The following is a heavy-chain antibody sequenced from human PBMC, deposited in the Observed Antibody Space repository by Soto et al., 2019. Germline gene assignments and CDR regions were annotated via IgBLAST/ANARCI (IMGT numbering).Heavy chain of an antibody. Sequence: ASVKVSCKASGYTFTSYGISWVRQAPGQGLEWMGWISAYNGNTNYAQKFQGRVTMTTDTSTSTAYMELSRLRSDDTAVYYCARDPCSGGSCWEAFDIWGQGTMVTVSS. J-gene: IGHJ3*02. CDR3: ARDPCSGGSCWEAFDI. D-gene: IGHD2-15*01. CDR1: GYTFTSYG. V-gene: IGHV1-18*01. CDR2: ISAYNGNT.